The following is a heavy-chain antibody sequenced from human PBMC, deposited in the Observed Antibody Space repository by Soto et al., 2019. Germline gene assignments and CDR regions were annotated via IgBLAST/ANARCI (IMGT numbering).Heavy chain of an antibody. CDR3: ARTPVFGVVNDAFDI. CDR2: INPNSGGT. V-gene: IGHV1-2*04. Sequence: ASVKVSCKASGYTFTGYYMHWVRQAPGQGLEWMGWINPNSGGTNYAQKFQGWVTMTRDTSISTAYMELSRLGSDDTAVYYCARTPVFGVVNDAFDIWGQGTMVTVSS. D-gene: IGHD3-3*01. J-gene: IGHJ3*02. CDR1: GYTFTGYY.